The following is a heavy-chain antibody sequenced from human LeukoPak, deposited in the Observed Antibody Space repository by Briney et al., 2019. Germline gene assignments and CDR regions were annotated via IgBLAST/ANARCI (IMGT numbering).Heavy chain of an antibody. V-gene: IGHV3-21*01. Sequence: GGSLRLSCAASGFTFSSYSMNWVRQAPGKGLEWVSSISSSSSYIYYADSVKGRFTISRDNAKNSLYLQMNSLRAEDTAVYYCARAGDDDFWSGYSTGGNWFDPWGQGTLVTASS. J-gene: IGHJ5*02. CDR3: ARAGDDDFWSGYSTGGNWFDP. CDR2: ISSSSSYI. CDR1: GFTFSSYS. D-gene: IGHD3-3*01.